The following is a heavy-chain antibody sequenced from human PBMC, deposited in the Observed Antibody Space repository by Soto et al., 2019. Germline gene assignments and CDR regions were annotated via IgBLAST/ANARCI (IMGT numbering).Heavy chain of an antibody. V-gene: IGHV1-2*02. J-gene: IGHJ6*03. Sequence: QVQLVQSGAEVKKPGASVKVSCKTSGDSFSAFYLHWVRQAPGQGLEWLGWINPNGGATKYAQKFRGQVAMTRDTSIRTAYLELSSLRSDDTATYYCARESGGATATLDYYYFYMDVWGKGTTVTVSS. CDR3: ARESGGATATLDYYYFYMDV. CDR1: GDSFSAFY. D-gene: IGHD5-12*01. CDR2: INPNGGAT.